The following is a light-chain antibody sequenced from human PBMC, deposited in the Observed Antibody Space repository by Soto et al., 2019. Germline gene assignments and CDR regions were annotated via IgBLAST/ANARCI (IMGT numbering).Light chain of an antibody. CDR3: LQDYNYPFT. Sequence: ETVLTQSPATLSLSPGEGATLSCRASQSVSSFLAWYQHKPAQAHRLLIDGASSRATGIPDRFSGSGSGTDFTLTISSLQPEDSAAYYCLQDYNYPFTFGQGTKVDI. CDR1: QSVSSF. V-gene: IGKV3-11*01. J-gene: IGKJ2*01. CDR2: GAS.